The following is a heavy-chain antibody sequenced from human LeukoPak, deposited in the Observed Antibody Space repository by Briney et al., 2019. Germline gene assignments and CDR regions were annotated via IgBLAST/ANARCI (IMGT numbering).Heavy chain of an antibody. CDR3: ARGGIRYCSSTSCYRWFDP. V-gene: IGHV4-4*07. D-gene: IGHD2-2*02. CDR2: IYTSGST. Sequence: SETLSLTCTVSGGSISSYYWSWIRQPAGKGLEWIGRIYTSGSTNYNPSLKSRVTMSVDTSKNQFSLKLSSVTAADTAVYYCARGGIRYCSSTSCYRWFDPWGQGTLVTVSS. J-gene: IGHJ5*02. CDR1: GGSISSYY.